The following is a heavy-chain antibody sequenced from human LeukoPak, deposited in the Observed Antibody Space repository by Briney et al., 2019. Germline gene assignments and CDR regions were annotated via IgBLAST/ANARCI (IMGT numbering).Heavy chain of an antibody. CDR1: GGTFSCYA. Sequence: ASVKVSCKASGGTFSCYATSWVRQAPGQGLEWMGRIIPIFGIANYAQKFQGRVTITADKSTSTAYMELSSLRSEDTAVYYCARDTSLYSSSSSHYFDYWGQGTLVTVSS. V-gene: IGHV1-69*04. CDR2: IIPIFGIA. J-gene: IGHJ4*02. D-gene: IGHD6-6*01. CDR3: ARDTSLYSSSSSHYFDY.